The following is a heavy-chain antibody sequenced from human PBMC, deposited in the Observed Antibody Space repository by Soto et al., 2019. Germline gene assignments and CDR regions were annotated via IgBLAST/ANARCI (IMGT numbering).Heavy chain of an antibody. Sequence: GGSLRLSCATSGFILSDCAMNWVRQAPGKGLEWVSYISSSSSVIDYADSVKGRFTVSRDNARNSLYLQMNSLRAEDTAVYYCARGLSSGSNWYYYMDVWGKGTTVTVSS. CDR1: GFILSDCA. J-gene: IGHJ6*03. D-gene: IGHD3-10*02. V-gene: IGHV3-48*01. CDR2: ISSSSSVI. CDR3: ARGLSSGSNWYYYMDV.